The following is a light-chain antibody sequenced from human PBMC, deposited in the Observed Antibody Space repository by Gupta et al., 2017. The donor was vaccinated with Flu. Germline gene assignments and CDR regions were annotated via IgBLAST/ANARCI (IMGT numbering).Light chain of an antibody. CDR1: SSDSGVYNY. Sequence: ITISGNGSSSDSGVYNYVSWYHHHPGKAPKLIIYEVRNRSSGVSHRVSGSNCANTAALTISWLHAEDEAAYYCSSYTTSSNTYVFGNGTKVTVL. J-gene: IGLJ1*01. CDR3: SSYTTSSNTYV. V-gene: IGLV2-14*01. CDR2: EVR.